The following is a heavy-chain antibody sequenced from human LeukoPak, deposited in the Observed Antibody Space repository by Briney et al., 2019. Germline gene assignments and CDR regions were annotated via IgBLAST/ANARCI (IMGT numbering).Heavy chain of an antibody. D-gene: IGHD3-22*01. J-gene: IGHJ4*02. Sequence: ASVKVSCKASGYTFTSYDINWVRQATGQGLEWMGWMNPNSGNTGYAQKFQGRVTMTRNTSISTAYMELSSLRSEDTAVYYCARDWYYYDSSGYYFPQGVLDYWGQGTLVTVSS. CDR2: MNPNSGNT. CDR1: GYTFTSYD. V-gene: IGHV1-8*01. CDR3: ARDWYYYDSSGYYFPQGVLDY.